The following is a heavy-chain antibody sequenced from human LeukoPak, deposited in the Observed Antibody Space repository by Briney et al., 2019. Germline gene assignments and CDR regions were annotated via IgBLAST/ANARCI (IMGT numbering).Heavy chain of an antibody. Sequence: GGSLRLSCAASGFIFSSYAVHWVRQAPGKGLEWVAVISSDGNNEYYADSVKGRFTISRDNSKNTLYFQMNSLRAEDTAVYYCARDPGAGSSSSNFDYWGQGTLVTVSS. CDR1: GFIFSSYA. V-gene: IGHV3-30-3*01. J-gene: IGHJ4*02. D-gene: IGHD6-6*01. CDR2: ISSDGNNE. CDR3: ARDPGAGSSSSNFDY.